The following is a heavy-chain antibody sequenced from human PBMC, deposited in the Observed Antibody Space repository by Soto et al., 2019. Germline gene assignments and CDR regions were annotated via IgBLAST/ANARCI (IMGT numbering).Heavy chain of an antibody. CDR3: ARLNNYYDSSGYSAFDL. V-gene: IGHV5-51*01. CDR2: IYPGDSDT. D-gene: IGHD3-22*01. Sequence: PGESLKISCKGSGYSFTSYWIGWVRQMPGKGLEWMGIIYPGDSDTRYSPSFQGQVTISADKSISTAYLQWSSLKASDTAMYYCARLNNYYDSSGYSAFDLWGQGTRVTVSS. J-gene: IGHJ3*01. CDR1: GYSFTSYW.